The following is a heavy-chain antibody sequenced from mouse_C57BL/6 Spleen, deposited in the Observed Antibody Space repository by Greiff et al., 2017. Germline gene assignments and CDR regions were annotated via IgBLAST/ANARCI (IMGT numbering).Heavy chain of an antibody. V-gene: IGHV3-6*01. CDR1: GYSITSGYY. CDR3: ASEGIGYDSAMDY. Sequence: EVKLVESGPGLVKPSQSLSLTCSVTGYSITSGYYWNWIRQFPGNKLEWMGYISYDGSNNYNPSLKNRISITRDTSKNQFFLKLNSVTTEDTATYYCASEGIGYDSAMDYWGQGTSVTVYS. D-gene: IGHD2-2*01. CDR2: ISYDGSN. J-gene: IGHJ4*01.